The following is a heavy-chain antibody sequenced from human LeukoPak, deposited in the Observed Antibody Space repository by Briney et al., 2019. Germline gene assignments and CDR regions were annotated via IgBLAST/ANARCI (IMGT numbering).Heavy chain of an antibody. D-gene: IGHD2-15*01. CDR3: AKDFRGSGYFFDY. Sequence: PGGSLRLSCAASGLTFISYAVSWVRQAPGKGLEWVSPISGAGDNAFYADSVKGRFTIPRDTAKNTLYLQMNSLRAEETAVYYCAKDFRGSGYFFDYWGQGTLVTVSS. V-gene: IGHV3-23*01. CDR2: ISGAGDNA. CDR1: GLTFISYA. J-gene: IGHJ4*02.